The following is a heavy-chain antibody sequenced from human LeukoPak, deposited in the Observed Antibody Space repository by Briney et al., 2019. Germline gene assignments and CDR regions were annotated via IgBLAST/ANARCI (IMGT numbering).Heavy chain of an antibody. V-gene: IGHV3-33*01. CDR2: IWYDGSNK. CDR1: GFTFNNYG. D-gene: IGHD6-25*01. CDR3: ARVSSGFDY. Sequence: GGSLRLSCAASGFTFNNYGMHWVRQAPGRGLEWVAVIWYDGSNKYYADSVKGRFTISRDNSKNTLYLQMNSLRAEDTAVYYCARVSSGFDYWGQGTLVTVSS. J-gene: IGHJ4*02.